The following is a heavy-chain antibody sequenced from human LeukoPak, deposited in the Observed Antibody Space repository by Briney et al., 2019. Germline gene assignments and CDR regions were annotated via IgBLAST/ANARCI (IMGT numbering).Heavy chain of an antibody. J-gene: IGHJ4*02. D-gene: IGHD3-10*01. Sequence: SETLSLTCTVSGGSMSTYYWSWIRQPPGKGLEGIGYIYDSGSTNYNPSLKSRFTISVDTSKNKSSLQLSCVSVADTAVYYCARRGSGGRSFDYWGQGTLVSVPP. V-gene: IGHV4-59*08. CDR1: GGSMSTYY. CDR2: IYDSGST. CDR3: ARRGSGGRSFDY.